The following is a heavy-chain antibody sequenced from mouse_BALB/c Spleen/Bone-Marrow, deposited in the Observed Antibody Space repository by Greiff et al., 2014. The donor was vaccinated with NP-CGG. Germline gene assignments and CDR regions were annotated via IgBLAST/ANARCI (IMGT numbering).Heavy chain of an antibody. CDR2: ISAGGSYT. CDR3: ARGHHDDEIDY. D-gene: IGHD2-3*01. V-gene: IGHV5-4*02. Sequence: EVLLVESGGRLVKPGGSLKLSCAASGFTFSDYYMYWVRQTQEKRLEWVATISAGGSYTYYPDSVKGRFTISRDNVKNNLYLQMSSLKSEDTAMYYCARGHHDDEIDYWGQGTSVTVSA. J-gene: IGHJ4*01. CDR1: GFTFSDYY.